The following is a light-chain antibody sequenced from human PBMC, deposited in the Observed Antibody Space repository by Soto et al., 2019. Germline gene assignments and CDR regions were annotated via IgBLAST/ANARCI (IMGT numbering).Light chain of an antibody. CDR2: GTS. CDR1: QTISSNN. V-gene: IGKV3-20*01. Sequence: EIVLTQSPGTLSVSPGERATLSCRASQTISSNNLAWYQQKPGQAPSLLIYGTSSRATGIPARFSGSGSGTDFTLTISRLEPEDSAIYYCQQYGSWTFGQVTKVDI. J-gene: IGKJ1*01. CDR3: QQYGSWT.